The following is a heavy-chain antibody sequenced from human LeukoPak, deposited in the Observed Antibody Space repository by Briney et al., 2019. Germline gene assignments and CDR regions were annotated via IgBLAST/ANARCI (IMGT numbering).Heavy chain of an antibody. CDR3: AKGISYSRGSYFDY. CDR1: GFTFSSYA. D-gene: IGHD3-16*01. V-gene: IGHV3-23*01. CDR2: ISGSGGST. J-gene: IGHJ4*02. Sequence: PGGSLRLSCAASGFTFSSYAMSWVRQAPGKGLEWVSAISGSGGSTYYADSVKGRFTISRDNSKNTLYLQMNSLRAKDTAVYYCAKGISYSRGSYFDYWGQGTLVTVSS.